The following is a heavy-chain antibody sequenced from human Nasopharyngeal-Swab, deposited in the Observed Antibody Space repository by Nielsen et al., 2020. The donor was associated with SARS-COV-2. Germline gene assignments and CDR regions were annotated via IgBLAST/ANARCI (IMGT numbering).Heavy chain of an antibody. Sequence: GESLKISCAASGFTFKNYAMSWVRQAPGKGLEWVSVIYSGGSTYYADSVKGRFTISRDNSKNTLYLQMNSLRAEDTAVYYCARAVIPIANFDYWGQGTLVTVSS. V-gene: IGHV3-53*01. D-gene: IGHD3-16*02. J-gene: IGHJ4*02. CDR2: IYSGGST. CDR3: ARAVIPIANFDY. CDR1: GFTFKNYA.